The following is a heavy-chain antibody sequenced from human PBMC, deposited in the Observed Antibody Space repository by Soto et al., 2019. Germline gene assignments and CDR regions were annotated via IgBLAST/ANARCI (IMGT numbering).Heavy chain of an antibody. Sequence: SETLSLTCTVSGGSISSSSYYWGWIRQPPGKGLEWIGSIYYSGSTYYNPSLKSRVTISVDTSKNQFSLKLSSVTAADTAVSYCARQPDIWTVYYDYYDGMDVGGKGTRFPAS. CDR3: ARQPDIWTVYYDYYDGMDV. CDR1: GGSISSSSYY. J-gene: IGHJ6*04. CDR2: IYYSGST. V-gene: IGHV4-39*01. D-gene: IGHD3-9*01.